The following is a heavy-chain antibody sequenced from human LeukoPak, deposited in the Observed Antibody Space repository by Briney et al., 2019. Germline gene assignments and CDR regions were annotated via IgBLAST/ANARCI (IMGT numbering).Heavy chain of an antibody. CDR2: ISANGHNT. D-gene: IGHD2-21*02. Sequence: PGGSLRLSCAASGFTFSDYWMSWVRQAPGKGLEWVTAISANGHNTYYADSVKGRFTISRDNSKNTLFLQMNALRAEDTALYFCARDACCDWPPLFDSWGQGTLVTVSS. CDR3: ARDACCDWPPLFDS. V-gene: IGHV3-23*01. J-gene: IGHJ4*02. CDR1: GFTFSDYW.